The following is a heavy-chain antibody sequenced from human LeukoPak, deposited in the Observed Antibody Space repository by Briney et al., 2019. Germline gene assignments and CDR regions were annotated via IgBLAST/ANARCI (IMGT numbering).Heavy chain of an antibody. CDR1: GDSLTGYY. Sequence: PSETLSLTCTVSGDSLTGYYWGWIRQPPGKGLEWIGNIYYTGNTYYNPSLKSRVTISLDTSKNQFSLIVISMTATDTAVYYCTKSDGSGLIRICGRGTMVTVSS. CDR3: TKSDGSGLIRI. D-gene: IGHD3-22*01. V-gene: IGHV4-39*07. J-gene: IGHJ3*02. CDR2: IYYTGNT.